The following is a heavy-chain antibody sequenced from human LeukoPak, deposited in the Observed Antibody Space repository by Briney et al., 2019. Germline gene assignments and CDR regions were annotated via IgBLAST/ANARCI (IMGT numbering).Heavy chain of an antibody. J-gene: IGHJ4*02. CDR3: ASKLTTGY. V-gene: IGHV3-66*01. D-gene: IGHD4-17*01. CDR2: IYSGGTT. CDR1: GLTVSSNY. Sequence: GGSLRLSCVVSGLTVSSNYMSWVRQAPGKGLEWVSVIYSGGTTNYADSVKGRFIVYRDNSKNTLYLQMNSLRAEDTAVYYCASKLTTGYWGQGTLVTVSS.